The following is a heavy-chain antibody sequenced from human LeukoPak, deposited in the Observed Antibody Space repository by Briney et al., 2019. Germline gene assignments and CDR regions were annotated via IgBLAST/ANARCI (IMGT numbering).Heavy chain of an antibody. CDR2: IYYTGST. J-gene: IGHJ4*02. V-gene: IGHV4-59*01. CDR3: ARVGPGSSDWYFKFDY. Sequence: SETLSLTCTVSGGSISSYYWSWIRQPPGKGLEWIGYIYYTGSTTYNPSLKSRVTISVDTSKNQFSLKLTSVTAADTAVYYCARVGPGSSDWYFKFDYWGQGTLVTVSS. D-gene: IGHD6-19*01. CDR1: GGSISSYY.